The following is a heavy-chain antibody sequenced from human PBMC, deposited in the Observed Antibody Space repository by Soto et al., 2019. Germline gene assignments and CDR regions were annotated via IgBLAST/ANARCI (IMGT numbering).Heavy chain of an antibody. CDR2: IHHSGIT. Sequence: ESLSLTCPVSGDSLSTDYWWSWVRQPPGKGLEWIGEIHHSGITNYIQSVRSRVTMSVDKSNNQVSLELTSVAAADTAVYYCARGISYRWVYWGQGILVTVYS. D-gene: IGHD3-16*02. V-gene: IGHV4-4*02. CDR3: ARGISYRWVY. CDR1: GDSLSTDYW. J-gene: IGHJ4*02.